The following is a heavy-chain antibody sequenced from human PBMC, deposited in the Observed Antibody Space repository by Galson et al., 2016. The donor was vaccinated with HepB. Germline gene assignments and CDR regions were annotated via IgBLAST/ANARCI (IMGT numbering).Heavy chain of an antibody. Sequence: SLRLSCAASGFTFSSYAMTWVRQAPGKGLEWVSAISGRGGTTYYADSVKGRFTISRANSKNKLYLQMNSLRAEDTAVYYCVRDRATYDSSGYWFDYWGQGTMVTVS. J-gene: IGHJ4*02. D-gene: IGHD3-22*01. CDR1: GFTFSSYA. V-gene: IGHV3-23*01. CDR2: ISGRGGTT. CDR3: VRDRATYDSSGYWFDY.